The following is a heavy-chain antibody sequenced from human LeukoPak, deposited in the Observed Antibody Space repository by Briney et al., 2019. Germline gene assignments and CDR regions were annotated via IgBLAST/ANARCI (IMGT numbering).Heavy chain of an antibody. Sequence: GGSLRLSCAASGFTSSTYWMNWVRQAPGKGLEWVAKIKQDGSEKYYVDSLKGRFTISRDNAKTSLYLQMNSLRAEDTAVYFCAKESPGWEANNWGQGTLVTVSS. J-gene: IGHJ4*02. CDR2: IKQDGSEK. D-gene: IGHD1-26*01. CDR3: AKESPGWEANN. V-gene: IGHV3-7*05. CDR1: GFTSSTYW.